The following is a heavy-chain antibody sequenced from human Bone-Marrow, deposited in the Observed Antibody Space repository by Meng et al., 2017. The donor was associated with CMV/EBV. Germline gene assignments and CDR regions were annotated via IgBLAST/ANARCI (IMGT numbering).Heavy chain of an antibody. D-gene: IGHD2-2*02. CDR3: ARSRVGSAAIPGDY. CDR1: GFTFDDYA. J-gene: IGHJ4*02. V-gene: IGHV3-9*01. Sequence: SLKISCAASGFTFDDYAMHWVRQAPGKGLEWVSGISWNSGSIGYADSVKGRFTISRDNPKNSLSLQMNSLRAEDTAVYYCARSRVGSAAIPGDYWGQGTLVTVSS. CDR2: ISWNSGSI.